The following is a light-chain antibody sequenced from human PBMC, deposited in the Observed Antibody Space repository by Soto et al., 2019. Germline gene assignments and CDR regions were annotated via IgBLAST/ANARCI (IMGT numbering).Light chain of an antibody. CDR2: WAS. V-gene: IGKV4-1*01. J-gene: IGKJ3*01. CDR3: QQYYSTPRV. CDR1: QSVLYSSNNKNY. Sequence: DIVMTQSPDSLAVSLGEWATINCKSSQSVLYSSNNKNYLAWYQQKPGQPPKLLIYWASTRESGVPDRFSGSGSGTDFTLTISSLRAEDVAVYYCQQYYSTPRVFGPGTKVDIK.